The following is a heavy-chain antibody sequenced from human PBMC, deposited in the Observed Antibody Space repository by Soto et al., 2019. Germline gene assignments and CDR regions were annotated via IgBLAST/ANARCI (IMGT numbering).Heavy chain of an antibody. CDR1: GFTFDDYA. D-gene: IGHD5-12*01. CDR2: ISWNSGSI. J-gene: IGHJ5*02. V-gene: IGHV3-9*01. Sequence: GGSLRLSCAASGFTFDDYAMHWVRQAPGKGLEWVSGISWNSGSIGYADSVKGRFTISRDNAKNSLYLQMNSLRAEDTALYYCAKGGIVATKSNWFDPWGQGTLVTVSS. CDR3: AKGGIVATKSNWFDP.